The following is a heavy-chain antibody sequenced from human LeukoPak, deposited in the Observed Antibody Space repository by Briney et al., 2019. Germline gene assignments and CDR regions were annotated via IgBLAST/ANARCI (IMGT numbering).Heavy chain of an antibody. Sequence: SETLSLTCTVSGGSISSYYWSWIRQPPGKGLEWIGSIYYSGSTYYNPSLKSRVTISVDTSKNQFSLKLSSVTAADTAVYCCARHKSIAARPADFDCWGQGTLVTVSS. J-gene: IGHJ4*02. CDR2: IYYSGST. CDR1: GGSISSYY. CDR3: ARHKSIAARPADFDC. D-gene: IGHD6-6*01. V-gene: IGHV4-39*01.